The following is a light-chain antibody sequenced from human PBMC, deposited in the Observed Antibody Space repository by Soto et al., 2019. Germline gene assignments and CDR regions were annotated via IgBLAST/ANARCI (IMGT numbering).Light chain of an antibody. Sequence: EIVLTQSPGTLSLSPGERAPLSCRASQSVSSSYLAWYQQKPGQAPRLLIYGASSRATGIPDRFSGSGSGTDFTLTISILEPEDLAVYYCQQYSSTFGQGTKVEIK. CDR1: QSVSSSY. J-gene: IGKJ1*01. V-gene: IGKV3-20*01. CDR3: QQYSST. CDR2: GAS.